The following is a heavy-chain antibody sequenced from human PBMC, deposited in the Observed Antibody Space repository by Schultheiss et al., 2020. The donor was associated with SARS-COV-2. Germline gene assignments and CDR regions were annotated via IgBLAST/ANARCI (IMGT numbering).Heavy chain of an antibody. CDR3: ARATRTFWSGYHYYYYGMDV. V-gene: IGHV3-33*08. CDR2: IWYDGSNK. J-gene: IGHJ6*02. Sequence: GGSLRLSCAASGFSFSSYAMLWVRQAPGKGLEWVAVIWYDGSNKYYADSVKGRFTISRDNSKNTLYLQMNSLRAEDTAVYYCARATRTFWSGYHYYYYGMDVWGQGTTVTVSS. D-gene: IGHD3-3*01. CDR1: GFSFSSYA.